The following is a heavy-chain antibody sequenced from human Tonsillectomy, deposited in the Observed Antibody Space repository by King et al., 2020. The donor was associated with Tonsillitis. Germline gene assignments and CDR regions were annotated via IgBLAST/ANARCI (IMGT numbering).Heavy chain of an antibody. CDR1: GGSFIGYY. D-gene: IGHD6-19*01. V-gene: IGHV4-34*01. CDR3: ARGRWRVHFDS. J-gene: IGHJ4*02. Sequence: VQLQQWGAGLLKPSETLSLTCGVYGGSFIGYYWSWIRQSPGKGLEWIGEINHSGTTSYNPSLKSRVTMLEDTSKNQFSLEVRAVTAADTAVYYCARGRWRVHFDSWGQGTLVTVPS. CDR2: INHSGTT.